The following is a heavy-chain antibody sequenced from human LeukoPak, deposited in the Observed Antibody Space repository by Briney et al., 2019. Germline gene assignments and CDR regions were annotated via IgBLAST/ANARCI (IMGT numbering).Heavy chain of an antibody. CDR2: IWYDGSNK. CDR1: GWTFSSYG. J-gene: IGHJ4*02. Sequence: GGSLRLSCAASGWTFSSYGMHWVRQAPGKGLEWVAVIWYDGSNKYYADSVKGRFTISRDNSKNTLYRQMNSLRAEDTALYYCAKDDGGSFDYWGQGTLVTVSS. CDR3: AKDDGGSFDY. V-gene: IGHV3-30*02.